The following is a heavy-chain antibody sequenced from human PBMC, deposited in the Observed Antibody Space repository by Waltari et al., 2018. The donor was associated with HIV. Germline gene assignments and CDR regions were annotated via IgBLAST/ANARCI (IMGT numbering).Heavy chain of an antibody. CDR1: GGSFSEYF. CDR3: ARGYDRVPVDS. Sequence: QVQVQQWGAGLLTPSETLSLTCAVYGGSFSEYFWSWIRQPPGQGLEWIGEIKHGGITNYNPSLKSRVTISGDTSKNQFSLKLTSVTAADTAVYYCARGYDRVPVDSWGQGTLVTVST. V-gene: IGHV4-34*01. J-gene: IGHJ4*02. CDR2: IKHGGIT. D-gene: IGHD2-8*01.